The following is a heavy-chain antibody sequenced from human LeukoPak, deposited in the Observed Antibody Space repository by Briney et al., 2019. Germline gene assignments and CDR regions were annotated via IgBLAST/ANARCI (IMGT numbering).Heavy chain of an antibody. CDR1: GYTFTSYY. CDR2: INPSGGST. J-gene: IGHJ5*02. CDR3: ARSIAAAAGWFDP. V-gene: IGHV1-46*01. Sequence: ASVEVSRKASGYTFTSYYMHWVRQAPGQGLEWMGIINPSGGSTSYAQKFQGRVTMIRDTSTSTVYMELSSLRSEDTAVYYCARSIAAAAGWFDPWGQGTLVTVSS. D-gene: IGHD6-13*01.